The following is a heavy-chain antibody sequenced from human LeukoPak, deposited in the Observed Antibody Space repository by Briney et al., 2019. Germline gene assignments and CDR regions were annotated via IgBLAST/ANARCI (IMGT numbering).Heavy chain of an antibody. CDR2: ISRNGDTR. Sequence: GGSLRLSCAASGFTSTDYYMTWIRQAPGKGLEWVSYISRNGDTRYYADSVKGRFTISRDNAKNSLYLQMNSLRAEDTAVYYCARGGSYASFGFDYWGQGTLVTVSS. CDR1: GFTSTDYY. J-gene: IGHJ4*02. V-gene: IGHV3-11*01. D-gene: IGHD1-26*01. CDR3: ARGGSYASFGFDY.